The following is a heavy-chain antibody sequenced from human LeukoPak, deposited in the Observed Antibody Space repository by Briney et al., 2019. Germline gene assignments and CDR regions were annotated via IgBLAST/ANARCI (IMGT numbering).Heavy chain of an antibody. Sequence: GGSLRLSCAASGSTFDEHGMAWVRQPPGKGLQWVSGINDNGGSTGYADSVKGRFTISRDNTKNSLYLQMNSLRAADTALYYCASGDSSCWYFDSWGQGTLVTVSS. D-gene: IGHD6-19*01. CDR3: ASGDSSCWYFDS. CDR2: INDNGGST. CDR1: GSTFDEHG. J-gene: IGHJ4*02. V-gene: IGHV3-20*04.